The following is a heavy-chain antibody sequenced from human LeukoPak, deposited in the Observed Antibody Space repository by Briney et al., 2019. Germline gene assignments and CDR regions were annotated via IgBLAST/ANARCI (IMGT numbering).Heavy chain of an antibody. CDR1: GGTFSSYA. CDR3: ARERGYCSSTSCYRGYMDV. J-gene: IGHJ6*03. V-gene: IGHV1-69*13. CDR2: IIPIFGTA. Sequence: SVKVPCKASGGTFSSYAISWVRQAPGQGLECMGGIIPIFGTANYAQKFQGRVTITADESTSTAYMELSSLRSEDTAVYYCARERGYCSSTSCYRGYMDVWGKGTTVTVSS. D-gene: IGHD2-2*01.